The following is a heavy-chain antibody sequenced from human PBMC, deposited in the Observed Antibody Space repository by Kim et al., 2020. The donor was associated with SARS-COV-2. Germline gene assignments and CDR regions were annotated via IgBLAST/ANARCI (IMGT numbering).Heavy chain of an antibody. J-gene: IGHJ6*02. CDR2: INHSGST. V-gene: IGHV4-34*01. CDR3: ARVWGIAAAGTLYYYYGMDV. Sequence: SETLSLTCAVYGGSFSGYYWSWIRQPPGKGLEWIGEINHSGSTNYNPSLKSRVTISVDTSKNQFSLKLSSVTAADTAVYYCARVWGIAAAGTLYYYYGMDVWGQGTTVTVSS. CDR1: GGSFSGYY. D-gene: IGHD6-13*01.